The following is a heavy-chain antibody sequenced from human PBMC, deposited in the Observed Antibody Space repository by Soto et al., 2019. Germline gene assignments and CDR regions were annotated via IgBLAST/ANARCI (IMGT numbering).Heavy chain of an antibody. D-gene: IGHD1-20*01. CDR3: ARCGNNKKLDY. J-gene: IGHJ4*02. CDR1: GFTFSSNG. V-gene: IGHV3-33*01. Sequence: QVQLEQSGGGVVQPGRSLRLSCAASGFTFSSNGMHWVRQAPGKGLEWVAVIWYDGSNKYYADSVEGRFTISRDNSKNTLYLQMNTLRAEDTAVYYCARCGNNKKLDYWGQGTLVTVSS. CDR2: IWYDGSNK.